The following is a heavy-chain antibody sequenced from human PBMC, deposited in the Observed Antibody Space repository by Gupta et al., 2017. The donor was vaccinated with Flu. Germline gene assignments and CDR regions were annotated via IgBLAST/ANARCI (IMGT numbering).Heavy chain of an antibody. J-gene: IGHJ4*02. CDR1: GGSISRYY. V-gene: IGHV4-59*01. D-gene: IGHD2-15*01. Sequence: QMQLQESGPGLVKPSETLSLTCTVSGGSISRYYWSWIRQPPGKGLEWIGYISYSGSTNYNPSLKSRLTMSIDTSKSQFSLTLNSVTAADSAVYYCATGGGQHFDYWGQGTLVAVSS. CDR3: ATGGGQHFDY. CDR2: ISYSGST.